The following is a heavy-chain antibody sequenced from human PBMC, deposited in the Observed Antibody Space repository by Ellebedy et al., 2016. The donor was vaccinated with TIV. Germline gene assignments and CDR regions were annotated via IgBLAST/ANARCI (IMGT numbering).Heavy chain of an antibody. Sequence: GGSLRLXXAASGFTFSSYAMSWVRQAPGKGLEWVSAISGSGGSTYYADSVKGRFTISRDNSKNTLYLQMNSLRAEDTAVYYCAKVIAAVVLYYFDYWGQGTLVTVSS. CDR1: GFTFSSYA. V-gene: IGHV3-23*01. CDR2: ISGSGGST. J-gene: IGHJ4*02. CDR3: AKVIAAVVLYYFDY. D-gene: IGHD6-13*01.